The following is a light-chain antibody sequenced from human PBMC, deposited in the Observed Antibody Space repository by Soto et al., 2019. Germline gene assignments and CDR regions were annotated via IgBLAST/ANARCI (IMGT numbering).Light chain of an antibody. J-gene: IGKJ4*01. CDR2: GAS. Sequence: EIVMTQSPATLSVSPGERDTLSCRASQNVNSNLAWYRQKPGQAPRLLIYGASTRANGIPARFSGSGSGTEFTLTFSSLQSEDFAVYYCQQYNDWPLTFGGGTKVEI. V-gene: IGKV3-15*01. CDR1: QNVNSN. CDR3: QQYNDWPLT.